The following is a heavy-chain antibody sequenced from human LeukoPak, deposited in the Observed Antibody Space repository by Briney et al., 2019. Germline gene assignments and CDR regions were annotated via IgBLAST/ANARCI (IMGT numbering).Heavy chain of an antibody. D-gene: IGHD6-19*01. CDR3: AKAYYSGWYDDCYFDY. J-gene: IGHJ4*02. Sequence: GGSLRLSCAASGFTFDDYAMHWVRQAPGKGLEWVSGISWNSGSIGYADSVKGRFTISRDNAKNSLYLQMNSLRAEDTALYYCAKAYYSGWYDDCYFDYWGQGTPVTVSS. CDR1: GFTFDDYA. V-gene: IGHV3-9*01. CDR2: ISWNSGSI.